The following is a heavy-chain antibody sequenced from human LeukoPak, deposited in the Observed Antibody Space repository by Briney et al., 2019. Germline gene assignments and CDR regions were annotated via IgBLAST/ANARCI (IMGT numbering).Heavy chain of an antibody. CDR3: ARGPLYYMDV. J-gene: IGHJ6*03. CDR2: IYHSGST. CDR1: GGSISSGGYY. V-gene: IGHV4-30-2*01. Sequence: SETLSLTCTVSGGSISSGGYYWSWIRQPPGKGLEWIGYIYHSGSTYYNPSLKSRVTISVDRSKNQFSLKLSSVTAADTAVYYCARGPLYYMDVWGKGTTVTVSS.